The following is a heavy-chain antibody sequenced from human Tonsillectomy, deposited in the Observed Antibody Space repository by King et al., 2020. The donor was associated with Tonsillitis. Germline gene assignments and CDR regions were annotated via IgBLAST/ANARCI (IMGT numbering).Heavy chain of an antibody. CDR3: ARTHEGNYYPFYSYSMDV. V-gene: IGHV4-59*01. CDR2: IYDTGST. CDR1: GGSISSYY. Sequence: QLQESGPGLVKPSETLSLTCTVSGGSISSYYWSWIRQPPGKGLEWIGYIYDTGSTNYNPSLKSRVTLTVDTSKNQFSLKLSSVTAADTAVYYCARTHEGNYYPFYSYSMDVWGKGTTVTVSS. D-gene: IGHD1-26*01. J-gene: IGHJ6*03.